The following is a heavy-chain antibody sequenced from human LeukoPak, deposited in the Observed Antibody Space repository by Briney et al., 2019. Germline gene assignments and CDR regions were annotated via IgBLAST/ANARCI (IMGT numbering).Heavy chain of an antibody. CDR3: AKRGGSGSYYPFDY. V-gene: IGHV3-43*01. Sequence: GGSLRLSCAASGFTFYDYTMHWVRQAPGKGLEWVSLISWNGVSTYYGHSVKGRFTISRDNSKNTLYLQMNSLRAEDTAVYYCAKRGGSGSYYPFDYWGQGTLVTVSS. D-gene: IGHD3-10*01. CDR1: GFTFYDYT. CDR2: ISWNGVST. J-gene: IGHJ4*02.